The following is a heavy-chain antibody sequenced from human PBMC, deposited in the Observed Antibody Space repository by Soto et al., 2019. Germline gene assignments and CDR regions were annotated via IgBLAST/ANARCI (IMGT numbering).Heavy chain of an antibody. D-gene: IGHD3-3*01. CDR2: IWYDGSNK. CDR3: ARDRGTYDFWSGYSYFDY. CDR1: GFTFSSYG. Sequence: ESGGGVVQPGRSLRLSCAASGFTFSSYGMHWVRQAPGKGLEWVAVIWYDGSNKYYADSVKGRFTISRDNSKNTLYLQMNSLRAEDTAVYYCARDRGTYDFWSGYSYFDYWGQGTLVTVSS. J-gene: IGHJ4*02. V-gene: IGHV3-33*01.